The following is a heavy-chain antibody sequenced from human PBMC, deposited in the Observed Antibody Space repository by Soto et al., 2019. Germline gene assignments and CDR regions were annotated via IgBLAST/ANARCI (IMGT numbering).Heavy chain of an antibody. Sequence: ASVKVSCKASGYTFTSYDINWVRQATGQGLEWMGWMNPNSGNTGYAQKFQGRVTMTRNTSISTAYMELSSLRSEDTAVYYCARSWYGSGSYRPNWFDPWGQGTLVTVSS. CDR1: GYTFTSYD. J-gene: IGHJ5*02. D-gene: IGHD3-10*01. CDR2: MNPNSGNT. V-gene: IGHV1-8*01. CDR3: ARSWYGSGSYRPNWFDP.